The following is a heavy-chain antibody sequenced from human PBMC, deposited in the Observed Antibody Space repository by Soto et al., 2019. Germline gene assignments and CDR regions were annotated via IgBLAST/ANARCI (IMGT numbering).Heavy chain of an antibody. J-gene: IGHJ6*01. CDR3: ARSQAYYDFRSGYPRPYRMDV. Sequence: PETRSVSCTGSGGSMSSSRYFWGWIRQPPGKGLEWIGSIYYSGSTYYNPSLKSRVTISVDTSKNQFSLKLSSVTAADTAVYYCARSQAYYDFRSGYPRPYRMDVWGQGTTVT. CDR1: GGSMSSSRYF. V-gene: IGHV4-39*01. CDR2: IYYSGST. D-gene: IGHD3-3*01.